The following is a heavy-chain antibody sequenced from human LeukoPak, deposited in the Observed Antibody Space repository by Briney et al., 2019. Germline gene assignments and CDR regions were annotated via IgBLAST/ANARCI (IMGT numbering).Heavy chain of an antibody. CDR3: ARRAGDYSHPYDY. J-gene: IGHJ4*02. Sequence: GGSLRLSCAASGFTFSSYAMSWVRQAPGKGLEWVAFIRYDGSNKYYADSVKGRFTISRDNSKNTLYLQMNSLRAEDTAVYYCARRAGDYSHPYDYWGQGTLVTVSS. V-gene: IGHV3-30*02. CDR1: GFTFSSYA. D-gene: IGHD3-22*01. CDR2: IRYDGSNK.